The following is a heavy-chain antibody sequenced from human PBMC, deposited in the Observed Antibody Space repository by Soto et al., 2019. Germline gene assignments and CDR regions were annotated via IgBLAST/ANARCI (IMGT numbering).Heavy chain of an antibody. V-gene: IGHV4-39*01. CDR1: GGSIGSTSYF. CDR2: IYYSGIT. CDR3: ARHHDSSGYYRIDY. Sequence: NPSETLSLTCTVSGGSIGSTSYFWGWIRQPPGKGLEWIASIYYSGITYYNPSLKSRVTISVDTSKNQFYLNLSSVTAGDTAVYYCARHHDSSGYYRIDYWGQGALVTVSS. J-gene: IGHJ4*02. D-gene: IGHD3-22*01.